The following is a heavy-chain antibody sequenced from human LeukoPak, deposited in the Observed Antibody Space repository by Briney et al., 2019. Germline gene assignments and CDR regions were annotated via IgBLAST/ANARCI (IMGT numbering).Heavy chain of an antibody. CDR3: ASSSGVDFDY. CDR2: ISSSSSYI. V-gene: IGHV3-21*01. Sequence: GGSLRLSCAASGFTFSSYSMNWVRQAPGKGLEWVSSISSSSSYIYYADSVKGRFTISRDNAKDSLYLQMNSLRAEDTAVYYCASSSGVDFDYWGQETLVAVSS. D-gene: IGHD3-10*01. J-gene: IGHJ4*02. CDR1: GFTFSSYS.